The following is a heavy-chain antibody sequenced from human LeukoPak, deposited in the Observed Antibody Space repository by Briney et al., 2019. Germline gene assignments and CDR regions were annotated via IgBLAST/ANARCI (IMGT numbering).Heavy chain of an antibody. CDR3: ARATYSGSYSDY. D-gene: IGHD1-26*01. V-gene: IGHV1-18*01. J-gene: IGHJ4*02. CDR2: TSAYSGDT. Sequence: ASVRVSCQASGYTFTSSGISWVRQAPGQGVEWMGWTSAYSGDTDFPEKLQGRVTMTTDPSPSTVYMELRSLRSDDTAVYYCARATYSGSYSDYWGQGTLVTVSS. CDR1: GYTFTSSG.